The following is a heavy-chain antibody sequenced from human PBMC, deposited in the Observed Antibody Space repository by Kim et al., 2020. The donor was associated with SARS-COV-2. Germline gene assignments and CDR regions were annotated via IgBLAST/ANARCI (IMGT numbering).Heavy chain of an antibody. CDR2: IKQDGSEK. D-gene: IGHD6-13*01. CDR1: GFTFSSYW. Sequence: GGSLRLSCAASGFTFSSYWMSWVRQAPGKGLEWVANIKQDGSEKYYVDSVKGRFTISRDNAKNSLYLQMNSLRAEDTAVYYCAREASSSWYAVDYWGQGTLVTVSS. V-gene: IGHV3-7*03. J-gene: IGHJ4*02. CDR3: AREASSSWYAVDY.